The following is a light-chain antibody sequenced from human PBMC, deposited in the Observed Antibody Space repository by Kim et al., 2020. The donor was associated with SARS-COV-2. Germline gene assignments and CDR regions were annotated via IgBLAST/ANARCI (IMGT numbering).Light chain of an antibody. V-gene: IGKV3-15*01. CDR1: QSISSN. CDR2: GAS. J-gene: IGKJ5*01. CDR3: QQYAYWRA. Sequence: SLSPGERATLPCRASQSISSNLAWDQQKPGQAPRVLIYGASARATGIPARFSGSGSGTEFTLTISNLQSEDFAVYYCQQYAYWRAFGQGTRLEIK.